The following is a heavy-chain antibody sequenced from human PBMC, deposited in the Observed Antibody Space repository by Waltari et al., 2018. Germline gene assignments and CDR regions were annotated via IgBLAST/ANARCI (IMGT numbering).Heavy chain of an antibody. D-gene: IGHD5-18*01. CDR3: ARLHEGYSYGYQDY. J-gene: IGHJ4*02. CDR1: GYTFTNYW. Sequence: EVQLVQSGAEVKKPGEYLKISCKASGYTFTNYWIAWVRQMPEKGLEYMGIIHPTDSDTRYSPSFQGQVTISVDKSSSTAYLQWSSLKASDTAMYYCARLHEGYSYGYQDYWGQGTLVTVSS. V-gene: IGHV5-51*01. CDR2: IHPTDSDT.